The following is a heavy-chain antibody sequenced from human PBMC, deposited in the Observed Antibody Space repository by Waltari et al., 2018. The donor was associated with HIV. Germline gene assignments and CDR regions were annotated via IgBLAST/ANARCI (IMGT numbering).Heavy chain of an antibody. CDR2: INTKTGNP. J-gene: IGHJ4*02. CDR1: GYTFTSYA. D-gene: IGHD3-10*01. Sequence: QVQLVQSGSEWKKPGASVKVSCGASGYTFTSYAINWVRQAPGQGLEWIGWINTKTGNPTYAQDFTGRFVFALDTSVSTAYLQINSLKAEDTAVYYCARGPGRSVDYWGQGTLVTVSS. CDR3: ARGPGRSVDY. V-gene: IGHV7-4-1*02.